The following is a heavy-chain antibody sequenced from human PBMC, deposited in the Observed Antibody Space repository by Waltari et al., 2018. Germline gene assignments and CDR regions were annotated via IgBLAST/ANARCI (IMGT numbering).Heavy chain of an antibody. J-gene: IGHJ6*02. CDR3: ARVWDCGGDCYSVRFGMDV. V-gene: IGHV1-2*02. D-gene: IGHD2-21*01. Sequence: QVQLVQSGAEVKKPGASVKVSCKASGYTFTGYYMHWVRQAPGQGLEWMGWINPNSGGTNYAQKFQGRVTMTRDTSISTAYMELSRLRSDDTAVYYCARVWDCGGDCYSVRFGMDVWGQGTTVTVSS. CDR1: GYTFTGYY. CDR2: INPNSGGT.